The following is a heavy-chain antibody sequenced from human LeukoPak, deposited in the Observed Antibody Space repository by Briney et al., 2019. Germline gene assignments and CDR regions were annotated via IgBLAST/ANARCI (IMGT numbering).Heavy chain of an antibody. Sequence: PGGSLRLSCAASGFTFNNYAMSWVRQAPGKGLEWVSVISDSGGSPYYAGSVKGRFTISRDNSKNTLYLQMNSLRAEDSAVYYCAKESDSTSWSYSDFWGQGTLVTVSS. CDR3: AKESDSTSWSYSDF. CDR2: ISDSGGSP. J-gene: IGHJ4*02. CDR1: GFTFNNYA. V-gene: IGHV3-23*01. D-gene: IGHD6-13*01.